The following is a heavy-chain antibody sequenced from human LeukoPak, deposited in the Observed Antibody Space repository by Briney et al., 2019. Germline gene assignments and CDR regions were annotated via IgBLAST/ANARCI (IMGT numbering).Heavy chain of an antibody. D-gene: IGHD1-1*01. CDR2: FYYSGST. Sequence: SETLSLTCTVSGDSINSNNYYWGWIRQPPGKGLEWIVSFYYSGSTYYNPSLKSRVTISVDTSKNQFSLQLSSVTAADTAVYYCARGFAGTFDYWGQGTLVTVSS. V-gene: IGHV4-39*01. J-gene: IGHJ4*02. CDR1: GDSINSNNYY. CDR3: ARGFAGTFDY.